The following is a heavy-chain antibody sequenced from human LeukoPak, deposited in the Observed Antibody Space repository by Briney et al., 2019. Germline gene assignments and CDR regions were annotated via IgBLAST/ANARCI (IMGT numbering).Heavy chain of an antibody. J-gene: IGHJ5*02. Sequence: GGSLRLSCAASGFTFSSYAMSWVRQAPGKGLEWVSAISGSGGSTYYADSVKGRFTISRDNSKNTLYLQMNSLRAEDTAVYFCARDASPAAYNGNWFDPWGQGTLVTVSS. CDR2: ISGSGGST. CDR3: ARDASPAAYNGNWFDP. V-gene: IGHV3-23*01. CDR1: GFTFSSYA. D-gene: IGHD3-10*01.